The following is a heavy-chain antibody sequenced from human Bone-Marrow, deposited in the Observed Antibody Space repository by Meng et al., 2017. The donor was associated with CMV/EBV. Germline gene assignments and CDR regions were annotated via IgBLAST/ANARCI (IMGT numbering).Heavy chain of an antibody. CDR2: IKQDGSNK. CDR1: GFTFSSYW. Sequence: GGSLRLSCAASGFTFSSYWMSWVRQAPGKGLEWVANIKQDGSNKYYVDSVKGRFTISRDNSKNTLYVQMDSLRAEDTAVYYCAIDNYGMDVWGQGTTVTVSS. V-gene: IGHV3-7*01. CDR3: AIDNYGMDV. J-gene: IGHJ6*02.